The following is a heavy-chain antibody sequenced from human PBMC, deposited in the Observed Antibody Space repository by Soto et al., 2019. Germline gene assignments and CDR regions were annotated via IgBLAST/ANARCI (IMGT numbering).Heavy chain of an antibody. CDR2: ISAYNGGT. CDR1: GFTFTSYA. D-gene: IGHD3-16*01. J-gene: IGHJ4*02. CDR3: ARDFTGWPPDGVDS. Sequence: QVHLVQSGPEVKKPGASVKVSCKASGFTFTSYAFTWVRQAPGQGLEWMGYISAYNGGTSYARNFRGRLTMTTDTSTTTAYMELGTLTSDDTAVYYCARDFTGWPPDGVDSWGQGTLVIVSS. V-gene: IGHV1-18*04.